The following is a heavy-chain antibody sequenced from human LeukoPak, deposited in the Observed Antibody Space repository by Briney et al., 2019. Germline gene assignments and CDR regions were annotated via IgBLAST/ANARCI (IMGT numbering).Heavy chain of an antibody. CDR1: GFTFNNYA. J-gene: IGHJ6*02. CDR2: THGNGGNT. V-gene: IGHV3-64D*06. Sequence: GGSLRLSCSASGFTFNNYAMYWVRQAPGKELEQVSTTHGNGGNTYYADSVKGRFTISRDYSKNTLYLQLSSLRVEDTAVYYCVRDNYGMDVWGQGTTVTVSS. D-gene: IGHD2-15*01. CDR3: VRDNYGMDV.